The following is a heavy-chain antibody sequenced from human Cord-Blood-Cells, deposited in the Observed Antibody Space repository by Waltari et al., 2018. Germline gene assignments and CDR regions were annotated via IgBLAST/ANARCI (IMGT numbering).Heavy chain of an antibody. CDR1: GYTLTELS. V-gene: IGHV1-24*01. Sequence: QVQLVQSGAEVKKPGASVKVSCKVSGYTLTELSMHWVRQAPGNGLEWMGGFDPEDGETIYAQKFQGRVTMTEDTSTDTAYMELSSLRSEDTAVYYCATVGGYCSGGSCYRAFDIWGQGTMVTVSS. CDR2: FDPEDGET. D-gene: IGHD2-15*01. CDR3: ATVGGYCSGGSCYRAFDI. J-gene: IGHJ3*02.